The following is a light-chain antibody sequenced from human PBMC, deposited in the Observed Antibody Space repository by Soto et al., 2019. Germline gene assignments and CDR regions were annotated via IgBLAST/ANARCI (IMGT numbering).Light chain of an antibody. V-gene: IGLV2-14*01. CDR3: SSCISRSRV. CDR1: SSDVGGYNY. Sequence: QSALTQPASVSWSPGQSITMSCTGTSSDVGGYNYVSWYQQHPGKAPKLMIYEVSNRPSGVSNRFSGSKSGNTASLTISGLQAEDEADYYCSSCISRSRVFGTGTKVTVL. CDR2: EVS. J-gene: IGLJ1*01.